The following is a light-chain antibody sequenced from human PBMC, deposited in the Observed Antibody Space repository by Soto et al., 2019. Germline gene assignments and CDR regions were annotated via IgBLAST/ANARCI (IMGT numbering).Light chain of an antibody. V-gene: IGKV3-20*01. CDR3: HQHGGTPET. J-gene: IGKJ1*01. CDR2: RAS. Sequence: EIVLTQSPGTLSLSPGERATLSCRASRSVPNDYVSWYQQKPGQPPRLLVFRASNRATGIPDRFSGSGSGTDFLLTISGLEPGDSGTYLCHQHGGTPETFGLGTKVEIK. CDR1: RSVPNDY.